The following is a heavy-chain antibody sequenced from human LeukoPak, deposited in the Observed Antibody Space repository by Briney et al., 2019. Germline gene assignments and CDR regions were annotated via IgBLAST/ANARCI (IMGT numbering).Heavy chain of an antibody. J-gene: IGHJ4*02. D-gene: IGHD3-22*01. V-gene: IGHV1-18*01. CDR1: GYTFTRYG. Sequence: ASVKVSCKASGYTFTRYGISWVRQAPGQGLEWMGWISVYNGNTNYAQKFQGRVTMTTDTSTNTAYMELRSLRSDDTAVYYCATDLYYYDSSGYFEIWGQGTLVTVSS. CDR3: ATDLYYYDSSGYFEI. CDR2: ISVYNGNT.